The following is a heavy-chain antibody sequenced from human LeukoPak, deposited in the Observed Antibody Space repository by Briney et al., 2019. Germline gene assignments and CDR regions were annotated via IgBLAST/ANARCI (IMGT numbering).Heavy chain of an antibody. Sequence: QSGGSLRLSCAASGFTFSDYYMSWIRQAPGKGLEWVSSISGSGGSTHYADSVKGRFTISRDKTKNTLYLQMNSLRAEDTAVYYCAKSAYYDASGYYREYYFDYWGQGTLVTVSS. J-gene: IGHJ4*02. CDR1: GFTFSDYY. V-gene: IGHV3-23*01. D-gene: IGHD3-22*01. CDR3: AKSAYYDASGYYREYYFDY. CDR2: ISGSGGST.